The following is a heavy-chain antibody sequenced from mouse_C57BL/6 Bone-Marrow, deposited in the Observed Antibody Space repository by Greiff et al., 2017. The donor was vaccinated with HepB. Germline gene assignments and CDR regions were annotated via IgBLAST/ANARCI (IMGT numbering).Heavy chain of an antibody. Sequence: EVQVVESGGGLVQPGGSLKLSCAASGFTFSDYYMYWVRQTPEKRLEWVAYISNGGGSTYYPDTVKGRFTISRDNAKNTLYLQMSRLKSEDTAMYYCARQNYYGSSYGPLAYWGQGTLVTVSA. CDR3: ARQNYYGSSYGPLAY. D-gene: IGHD1-1*01. CDR2: ISNGGGST. V-gene: IGHV5-12*01. CDR1: GFTFSDYY. J-gene: IGHJ3*01.